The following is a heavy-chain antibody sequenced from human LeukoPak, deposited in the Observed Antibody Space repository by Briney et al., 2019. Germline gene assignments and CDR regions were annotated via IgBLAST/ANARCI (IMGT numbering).Heavy chain of an antibody. J-gene: IGHJ5*02. CDR2: IYYSGST. V-gene: IGHV4-31*03. CDR3: ARAARNYVGDWFDP. CDR1: GGSISSGGYY. D-gene: IGHD4-11*01. Sequence: SQTLSLTCTVSGGSISSGGYYWSWIRQPPGKGLEWIGYIYYSGSTYYNPSLKSRVTISVDTSKNQFSLKLSSVTAADTAVYYCARAARNYVGDWFDPWGQGTLVTVSS.